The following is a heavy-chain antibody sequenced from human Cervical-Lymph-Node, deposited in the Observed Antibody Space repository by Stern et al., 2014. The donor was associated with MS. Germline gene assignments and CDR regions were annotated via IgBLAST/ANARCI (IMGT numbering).Heavy chain of an antibody. V-gene: IGHV4-61*02. J-gene: IGHJ5*02. CDR1: GGSISSGSYY. CDR2: IYTSGST. CDR3: ARDLPYDFWSGSLEGHWFDP. D-gene: IGHD3-3*01. Sequence: VQLVESGPGLVKPSQTLSLTCTVSGGSISSGSYYWSWIRQPAGKGLEWIGRIYTSGSTNYNPSLKSRVTISVDTSKNQFSLKLSFVTAADTAVYYCARDLPYDFWSGSLEGHWFDPWGQGTLVTVS.